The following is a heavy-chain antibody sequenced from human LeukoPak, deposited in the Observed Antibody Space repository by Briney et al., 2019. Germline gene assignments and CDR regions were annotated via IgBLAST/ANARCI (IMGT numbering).Heavy chain of an antibody. CDR2: ISAYNGNT. CDR1: GYTFTSYG. CDR3: ARGTTHYYDSSGDAFDI. D-gene: IGHD3-22*01. J-gene: IGHJ3*02. V-gene: IGHV1-18*01. Sequence: ASVKVSCKASGYTFTSYGISWVRQAPGQGLEWMGWISAYNGNTNYAQKLKGRVTMTTETSTRTAYMELRSLRSDDTAVYYCARGTTHYYDSSGDAFDIWGQGTMVTVSS.